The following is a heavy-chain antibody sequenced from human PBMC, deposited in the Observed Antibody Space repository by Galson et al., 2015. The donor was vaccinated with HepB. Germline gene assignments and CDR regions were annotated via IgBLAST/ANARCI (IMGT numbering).Heavy chain of an antibody. Sequence: CAISGDSVSSTTAAWNWIRQSPSRGLEWLGRTYYRFKWHNDYAVSVKSRININPDTSKNQFSLHLHSVTPEDTAVYYCARDGDLGLDALDIWGQGTRLTVSS. J-gene: IGHJ3*02. CDR2: TYYRFKWHN. V-gene: IGHV6-1*01. CDR3: ARDGDLGLDALDI. CDR1: GDSVSSTTAA. D-gene: IGHD7-27*01.